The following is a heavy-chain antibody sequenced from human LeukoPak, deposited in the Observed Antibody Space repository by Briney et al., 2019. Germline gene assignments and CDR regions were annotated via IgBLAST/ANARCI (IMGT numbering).Heavy chain of an antibody. Sequence: PSETLSLTCAVYGGSFSGYYWSWIRQPPGKGLEWIGEINHSGSTNYNPSLKSRVTISVDTSKNQFSLKLSSVTAADTAVYYCARGSGKTYYYDSSGYHPFDYWGQGTLVTVSS. V-gene: IGHV4-34*01. J-gene: IGHJ4*02. D-gene: IGHD3-22*01. CDR1: GGSFSGYY. CDR2: INHSGST. CDR3: ARGSGKTYYYDSSGYHPFDY.